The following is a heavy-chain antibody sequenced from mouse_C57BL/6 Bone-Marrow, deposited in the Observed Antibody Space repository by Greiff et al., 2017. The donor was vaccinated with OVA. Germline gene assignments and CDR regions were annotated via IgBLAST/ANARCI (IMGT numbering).Heavy chain of an antibody. CDR2: IRSKSNNYAT. J-gene: IGHJ1*03. CDR1: GFSFNTYA. CDR3: VRHDVYWCFDV. D-gene: IGHD2-3*01. V-gene: IGHV10-1*01. Sequence: EVQLVESGGGLVQPKGSLKLSCAASGFSFNTYAMNWVRQAPGKGLEWVARIRSKSNNYATYYADSVKDRFTISRDDSESMLYLQMNNLKTEDTAMYYCVRHDVYWCFDVWGTGTTVTVSS.